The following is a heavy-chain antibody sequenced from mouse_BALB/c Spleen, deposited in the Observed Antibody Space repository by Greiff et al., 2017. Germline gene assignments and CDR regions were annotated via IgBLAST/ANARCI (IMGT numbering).Heavy chain of an antibody. CDR2: VNPYNGGT. V-gene: IGHV1-19*01. CDR1: GYTFTDYY. Sequence: EVQLQQSGPELVKPGASVKMSCKASGYTFTDYYMDWVKQSHGEGFEWIGRVNPYNGGTSYNQKFKGKATLTVDKSSSTAYMELNSLTSEDSAVYYCARDDYDPFAYWGQGTLVTVSA. D-gene: IGHD2-4*01. CDR3: ARDDYDPFAY. J-gene: IGHJ3*01.